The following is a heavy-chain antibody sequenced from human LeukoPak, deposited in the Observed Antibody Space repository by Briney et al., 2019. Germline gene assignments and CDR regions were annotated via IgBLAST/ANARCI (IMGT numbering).Heavy chain of an antibody. Sequence: PGGSLRLSCAASGFTYSSYAMSWVRQAPGKGLEWVSAISGSGGNTYCADSVKGRFSTSRDNSKNTLYLQMNSLRAEDTAVYYSAKDRAYYDGQLDYWGQGTLVTVSS. CDR3: AKDRAYYDGQLDY. CDR2: ISGSGGNT. D-gene: IGHD3-22*01. V-gene: IGHV3-23*01. CDR1: GFTYSSYA. J-gene: IGHJ4*02.